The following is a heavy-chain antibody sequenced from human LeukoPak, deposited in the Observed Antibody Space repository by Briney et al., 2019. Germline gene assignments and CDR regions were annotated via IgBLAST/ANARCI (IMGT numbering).Heavy chain of an antibody. Sequence: SETLSLTCTVSGGSISSYYWSWIRQRPGKGLEWIGYIYYSGSTNYNPSLKSRATISVDTSKNQFSLKLSSVTAADTAVYYCARVVVPAAMGGMDVWGQGTTVTVSS. D-gene: IGHD2-2*01. CDR2: IYYSGST. CDR3: ARVVVPAAMGGMDV. CDR1: GGSISSYY. V-gene: IGHV4-59*01. J-gene: IGHJ6*02.